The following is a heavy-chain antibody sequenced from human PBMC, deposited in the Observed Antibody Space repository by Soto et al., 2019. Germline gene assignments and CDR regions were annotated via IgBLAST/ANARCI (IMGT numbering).Heavy chain of an antibody. J-gene: IGHJ4*02. Sequence: GASVKVSCKASGYTFTSYDINWVRQATGQGLEWMGWMNPNSGNTGYAQKFQGRVTMTRNTSISTAYMELSSLRSEDTAVYYCARRSRYNWNDFDYWGQGTLVTVSS. CDR1: GYTFTSYD. D-gene: IGHD1-20*01. CDR2: MNPNSGNT. V-gene: IGHV1-8*01. CDR3: ARRSRYNWNDFDY.